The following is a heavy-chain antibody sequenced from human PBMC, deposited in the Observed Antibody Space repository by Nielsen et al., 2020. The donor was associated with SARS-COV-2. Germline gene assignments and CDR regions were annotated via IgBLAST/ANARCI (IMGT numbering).Heavy chain of an antibody. D-gene: IGHD2-21*02. CDR3: TTDLRCGGDCQYYYGMDV. CDR2: IKSKTDGGTT. Sequence: GESLKIPCAASGFTFSNAWMSWVRQAPGKGLEWVGRIKSKTDGGTTDYAAPVKGRFTISRDDSKNTLYLQMNSLKTEDTAVYYCTTDLRCGGDCQYYYGMDVWGQGTTVTVSS. V-gene: IGHV3-15*01. J-gene: IGHJ6*02. CDR1: GFTFSNAW.